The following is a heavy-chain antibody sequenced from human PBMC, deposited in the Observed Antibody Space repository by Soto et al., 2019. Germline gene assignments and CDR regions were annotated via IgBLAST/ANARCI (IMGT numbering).Heavy chain of an antibody. J-gene: IGHJ5*02. Sequence: EVQLLESGGDLIQPGGSLRLSCAASGFSFSSYPMSWVRQAPGKGLEWVAAISGAGVSTYYADSVRGRFTISRENSKNTLYLQMSSLRAEDTALYYCAKDPLSSGGTFWFDPWGQGTLVTVSS. CDR2: ISGAGVST. V-gene: IGHV3-23*01. D-gene: IGHD6-13*01. CDR1: GFSFSSYP. CDR3: AKDPLSSGGTFWFDP.